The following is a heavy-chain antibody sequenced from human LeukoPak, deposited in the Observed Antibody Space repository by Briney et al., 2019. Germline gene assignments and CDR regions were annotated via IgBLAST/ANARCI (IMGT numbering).Heavy chain of an antibody. CDR2: IYYSGST. J-gene: IGHJ4*02. D-gene: IGHD1-26*01. CDR1: GGSISSHY. CDR3: ARDRGGELLFGY. V-gene: IGHV4-59*11. Sequence: PSETLSLTCTVSGGSISSHYWSWIRQPPGKGLEWIGYIYYSGSTNYNPSLKSRVTISVDTSKNQFSLKLSSVTAADTAVYYCARDRGGELLFGYWGQGTLVTVSS.